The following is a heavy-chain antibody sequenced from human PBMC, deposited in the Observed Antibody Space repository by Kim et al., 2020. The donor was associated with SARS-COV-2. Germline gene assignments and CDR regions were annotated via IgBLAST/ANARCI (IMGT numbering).Heavy chain of an antibody. V-gene: IGHV3-23*01. Sequence: GGSLRLSCAASGFTFDTYAMRWVRQAPGKGMEWLSVISGNGVNKFYADSVRGRFTISRDNSKNTLFLQMNSRRDEETALYYCSKVVIMNGYNYFYYYGMDVWGQGTAVTVSS. CDR1: GFTFDTYA. CDR2: ISGNGVNK. D-gene: IGHD2-21*01. J-gene: IGHJ6*02. CDR3: SKVVIMNGYNYFYYYGMDV.